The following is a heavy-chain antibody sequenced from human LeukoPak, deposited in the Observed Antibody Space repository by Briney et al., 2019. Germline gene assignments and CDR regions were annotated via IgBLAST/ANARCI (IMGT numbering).Heavy chain of an antibody. J-gene: IGHJ6*02. CDR2: VIPILGAA. CDR3: ARDSAFGGSSASMDV. CDR1: GGIFSSNA. V-gene: IGHV1-69*04. D-gene: IGHD1-26*01. Sequence: GASVKVSCKASGGIFSSNAIAWVRQAPGQGLEWMGRVIPILGAATYAQKFQGRVTITADKSTSTSYMELSSLRSEDAAVYYCARDSAFGGSSASMDVWGQGTTVTVSS.